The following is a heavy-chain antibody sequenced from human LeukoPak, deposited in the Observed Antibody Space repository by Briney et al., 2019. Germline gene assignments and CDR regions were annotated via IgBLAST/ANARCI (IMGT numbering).Heavy chain of an antibody. CDR2: IYYSGST. CDR1: GGSISSYY. D-gene: IGHD6-13*01. CDR3: ARVGSSFLDAFDI. Sequence: PSETLSLTCTVSGGSISSYYWSWIRQPPGKGLEWIGHIYYSGSTNYNPSLKSRVTISVDTSKNQFSLKLSSVTAADTAVYYCARVGSSFLDAFDIWGQGTMVTVSS. V-gene: IGHV4-59*01. J-gene: IGHJ3*02.